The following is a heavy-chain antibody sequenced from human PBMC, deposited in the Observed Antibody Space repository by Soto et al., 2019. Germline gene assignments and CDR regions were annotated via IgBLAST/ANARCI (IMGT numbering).Heavy chain of an antibody. D-gene: IGHD2-2*01. CDR1: GFTFRDFA. V-gene: IGHV3-30*04. CDR2: ISYDGSNQ. CDR3: ARQAMAAPKYHYRFLDV. Sequence: VQLVESGGGVVQPGRSLRLSCEASGFTFRDFAVHWIRQAPGRGLEWVTLISYDGSNQYFADSVKGRFTISRDNSKNTLSLHMNSLTSEDTAVYFCARQAMAAPKYHYRFLDVWGRGTMVTVSS. J-gene: IGHJ6*02.